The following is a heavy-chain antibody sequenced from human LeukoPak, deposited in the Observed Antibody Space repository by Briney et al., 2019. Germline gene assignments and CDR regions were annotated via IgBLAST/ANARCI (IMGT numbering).Heavy chain of an antibody. V-gene: IGHV3-11*04. CDR1: GFTFSDYY. J-gene: IGHJ4*02. CDR3: ARARPRWDFDY. CDR2: VSSSGSSI. Sequence: GGSLRLSCAASGFTFSDYYMSWIGQAPGQWLHWISYVSSSGSSIYYTDSVKGRFTISRDNAKRSLNLQMNSLRVEDTAVYYCARARPRWDFDYWGQGTLVTVSS. D-gene: IGHD5-24*01.